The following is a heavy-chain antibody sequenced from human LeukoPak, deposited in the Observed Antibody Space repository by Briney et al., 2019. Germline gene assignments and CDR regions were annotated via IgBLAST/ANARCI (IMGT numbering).Heavy chain of an antibody. CDR1: GFTFSKYW. CDR3: ARGDNYYYDSTFDY. CDR2: INPDDKSA. D-gene: IGHD3-22*01. V-gene: IGHV3-74*01. J-gene: IGHJ4*02. Sequence: GGSLRLSCAASGFTFSKYWLHWLRQAPGKGLVWVSRINPDDKSASYADSVKGRFTIARDDARKTLYLQMNSLRAEDTAVYYCARGDNYYYDSTFDYWGQGTLVTVSS.